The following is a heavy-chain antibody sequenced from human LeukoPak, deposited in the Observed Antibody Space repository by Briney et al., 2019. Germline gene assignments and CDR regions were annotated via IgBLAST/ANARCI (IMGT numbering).Heavy chain of an antibody. CDR3: ASLGGGGSGLLLPPFI. D-gene: IGHD6-19*01. CDR2: ISSSSSYI. CDR1: GFTFSSYS. Sequence: PGGSLRLSCSTSGFTFSSYSINWVRQAPGKGLEWVSSISSSSSYIYYADSVKGRFTISRDNAKNSLYLQMNSLRAEDTAVYYCASLGGGGSGLLLPPFIWGQGTLVTVSS. V-gene: IGHV3-21*01. J-gene: IGHJ4*02.